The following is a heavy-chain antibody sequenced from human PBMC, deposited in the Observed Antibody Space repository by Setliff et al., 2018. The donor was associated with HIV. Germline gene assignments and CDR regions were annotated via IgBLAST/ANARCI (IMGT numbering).Heavy chain of an antibody. J-gene: IGHJ3*02. CDR2: VNAGKGNT. D-gene: IGHD2-21*02. CDR1: GYTFTTYT. CDR3: ARDGGYSYGAFDI. V-gene: IGHV1-3*01. Sequence: ASVKVSCKASGYTFTTYTMHWVRQAPGQRPEWMGWVNAGKGNTRYSQKFQGRVVITRDTSANTAYMELSSLRSEDTAVYHCARDGGYSYGAFDIWGQGTRVTVSS.